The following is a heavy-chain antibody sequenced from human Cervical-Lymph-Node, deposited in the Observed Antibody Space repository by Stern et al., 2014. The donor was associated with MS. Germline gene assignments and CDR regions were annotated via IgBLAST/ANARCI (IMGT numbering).Heavy chain of an antibody. J-gene: IGHJ6*02. CDR2: IIPIFGTA. V-gene: IGHV1-69*01. CDR1: GGTFSSYA. D-gene: IGHD1-26*01. CDR3: ARGELKEGLVRGMDV. Sequence: VQLEESGAEVKKPGSSVKVSCKASGGTFSSYAISWVRQAPGPGLAWLGGIIPIFGTANDAQKFQGRVTITADESTSTAYMELSSLRSEDTAVYYCARGELKEGLVRGMDVWGQGTTVTVSS.